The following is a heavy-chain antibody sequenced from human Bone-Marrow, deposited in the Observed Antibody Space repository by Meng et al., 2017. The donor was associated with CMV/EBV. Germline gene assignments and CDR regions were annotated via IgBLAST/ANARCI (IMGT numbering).Heavy chain of an antibody. D-gene: IGHD6-13*01. CDR3: AKYLVLRGRYFDY. V-gene: IGHV3-33*03. CDR2: IWYDGSKK. CDR1: GFTFSSYG. Sequence: GESLKISCEASGFTFSSYGMHWVRQAPGKGLEWVAVIWYDGSKKYYADSVKGRFTIYRDKSKNTLYLQMNSLRAEDTAVYYCAKYLVLRGRYFDYWGQGTLVTVSS. J-gene: IGHJ4*02.